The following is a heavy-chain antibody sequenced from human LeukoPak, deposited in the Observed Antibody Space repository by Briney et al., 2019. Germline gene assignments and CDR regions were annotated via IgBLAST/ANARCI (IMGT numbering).Heavy chain of an antibody. D-gene: IGHD3-22*01. CDR2: ISYDGSNK. J-gene: IGHJ4*02. CDR1: GFTFSSYA. V-gene: IGHV3-30-3*01. Sequence: GGSLRLSCAASGFTFSSYAMHWVRQAPGKGLERVAVISYDGSNKYYADSVKGRFTISRDNSKNTLYLQMNSLRAEDTAVYYCARDRPYYYDSSGYPLDYWGQGTLVTVSS. CDR3: ARDRPYYYDSSGYPLDY.